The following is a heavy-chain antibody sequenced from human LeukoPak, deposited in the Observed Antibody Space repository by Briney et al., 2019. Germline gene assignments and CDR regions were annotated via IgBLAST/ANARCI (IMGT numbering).Heavy chain of an antibody. CDR3: ARPPDSSDYGAAFDF. D-gene: IGHD4-17*01. CDR1: GYSISTGYY. J-gene: IGHJ4*02. Sequence: SETLSLTCVVSGYSISTGYYWGWIRQPPGKGLEWIGSIYHSGSTYYNPSLKSRVTISVDTSKNQFSLKLSSVTAADTAVYYCARPPDSSDYGAAFDFWGQGTLVTVSS. V-gene: IGHV4-38-2*01. CDR2: IYHSGST.